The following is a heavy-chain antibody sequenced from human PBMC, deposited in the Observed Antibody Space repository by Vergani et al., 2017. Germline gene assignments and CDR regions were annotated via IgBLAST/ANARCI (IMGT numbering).Heavy chain of an antibody. D-gene: IGHD6-13*01. Sequence: QVQLQQWGAGLLKPSETLSLTRAVHGGSFSGYYWSWIRQPPGKGLEWIGEFNHSGSTNYNPSFQGRVSMSVATSKNQFSLTLSSVKATDTAVYYCARGSRAAGYSGPDSWGQGTRVTVSS. CDR3: ARGSRAAGYSGPDS. J-gene: IGHJ4*02. V-gene: IGHV4-34*01. CDR2: FNHSGST. CDR1: GGSFSGYY.